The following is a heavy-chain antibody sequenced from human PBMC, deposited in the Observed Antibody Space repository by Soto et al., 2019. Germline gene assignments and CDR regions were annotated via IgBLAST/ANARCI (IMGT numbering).Heavy chain of an antibody. CDR2: ISAYNGYT. CDR1: GYTFTTYG. CDR3: ARVDSSGWYEVDY. J-gene: IGHJ4*02. D-gene: IGHD6-19*01. Sequence: ASVKVSCKASGYTFTTYGITGVLQSPGQGLDWMGCISAYNGYTNYAQKFQGRVTMSTDTSTTAAYMELRSLRYDDTAVYYCARVDSSGWYEVDYWGQGTLVTVSS. V-gene: IGHV1-18*04.